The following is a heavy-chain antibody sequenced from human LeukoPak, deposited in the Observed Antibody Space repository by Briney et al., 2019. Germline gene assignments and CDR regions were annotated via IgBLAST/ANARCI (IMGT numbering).Heavy chain of an antibody. Sequence: GGALRLSFAFCVLTFSHYWMDWFGQARGKGLEWVANINQDGSEKYYVGSVKGRFTISRDNAKNSLYLQMNILRAEDTAVYYCTRDGFDYWGQGTLVTVSS. CDR3: TRDGFDY. V-gene: IGHV3-7*03. J-gene: IGHJ4*02. CDR1: VLTFSHYW. CDR2: INQDGSEK.